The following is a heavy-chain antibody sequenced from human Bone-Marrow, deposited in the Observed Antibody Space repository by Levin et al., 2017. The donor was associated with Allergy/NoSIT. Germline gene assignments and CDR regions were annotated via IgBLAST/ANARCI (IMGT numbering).Heavy chain of an antibody. V-gene: IGHV3-23*01. D-gene: IGHD4-17*01. CDR1: GFTFSSYA. Sequence: GESLKISCAASGFTFSSYAMSWVRQAPGKGLEWVSAISGSAGSTYYADSVKGRFTISRDNSKNTLYLQMNSLRAEDTAVYYCAKDLGRSFAYGDYTEDWFDPWGQGTLVTVSS. CDR2: ISGSAGST. J-gene: IGHJ5*02. CDR3: AKDLGRSFAYGDYTEDWFDP.